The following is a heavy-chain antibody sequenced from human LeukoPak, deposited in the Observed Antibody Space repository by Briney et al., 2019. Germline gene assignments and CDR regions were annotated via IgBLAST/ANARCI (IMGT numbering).Heavy chain of an antibody. Sequence: SQTLSLTCAISGDSVSSNTAAWNWIRQSPLRGLEWLGRTFYRSKWYNDYAGSVKSRITISPDTSKNHFSLHLDSVTPEDTAMYYCARDGWPAFDYWGQGSLVTVSS. V-gene: IGHV6-1*01. D-gene: IGHD2-15*01. CDR3: ARDGWPAFDY. J-gene: IGHJ4*02. CDR2: TFYRSKWYN. CDR1: GDSVSSNTAA.